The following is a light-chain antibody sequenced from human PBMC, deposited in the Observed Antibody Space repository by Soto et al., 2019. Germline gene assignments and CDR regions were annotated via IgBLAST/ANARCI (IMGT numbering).Light chain of an antibody. CDR1: QSVSSSY. J-gene: IGKJ1*01. V-gene: IGKV3-20*01. CDR3: QQYGSSPWT. Sequence: EIVLTQSPGTLSLSPGERATLSCRASQSVSSSYLARYQQKPGQAPRLLIYGASSRATGIPDRFSGSGSGTDFTLTISRLEPEDFAVYYRQQYGSSPWTFGQGTKVEIK. CDR2: GAS.